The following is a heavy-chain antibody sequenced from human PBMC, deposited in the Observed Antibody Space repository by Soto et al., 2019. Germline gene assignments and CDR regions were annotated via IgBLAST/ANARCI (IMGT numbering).Heavy chain of an antibody. CDR3: AKGRVYCGTDCPTFDS. D-gene: IGHD2-21*01. Sequence: GGSLRLSCAASGFTFSSYAMSWVRQAPGKGLEWVSTITGSGTSTFYADSVEGRFTISRDNSKNTLILLMNSLRAEDTAEYYCAKGRVYCGTDCPTFDSWGQGTLVTVSS. J-gene: IGHJ5*01. CDR1: GFTFSSYA. V-gene: IGHV3-23*01. CDR2: ITGSGTST.